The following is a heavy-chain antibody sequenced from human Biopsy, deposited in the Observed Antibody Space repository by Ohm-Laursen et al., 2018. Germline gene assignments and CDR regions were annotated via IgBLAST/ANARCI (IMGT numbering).Heavy chain of an antibody. Sequence: PRTLSLICTVSGDSVSSGSFYWTSIRQPPGQGLEYIGYIYDRGSTANYNPSLESRVTMPVDMPKNQFSLKLSSVTAADTAIYYCARGMRSSGWPYFDSWGQGTLVTVSS. V-gene: IGHV4-61*01. CDR1: GDSVSSGSFY. CDR2: IYDRGST. J-gene: IGHJ4*02. CDR3: ARGMRSSGWPYFDS. D-gene: IGHD6-19*01.